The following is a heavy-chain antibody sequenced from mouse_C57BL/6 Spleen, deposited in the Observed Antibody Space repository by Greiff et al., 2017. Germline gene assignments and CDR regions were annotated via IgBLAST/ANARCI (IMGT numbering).Heavy chain of an antibody. Sequence: EVKLMESGGGLVQPGGSLSLSCAASGFTFTDYYMTWVRQPPGKALEWFGFIRNKANGYTTEDSLSVTGRFTISRDNSKNILYLQMNALRAEDSATYYCARENYYDSNDLDYWGQGTTLTVSS. CDR1: GFTFTDYY. J-gene: IGHJ2*01. CDR2: IRNKANGYTT. D-gene: IGHD1-1*01. CDR3: ARENYYDSNDLDY. V-gene: IGHV7-3*01.